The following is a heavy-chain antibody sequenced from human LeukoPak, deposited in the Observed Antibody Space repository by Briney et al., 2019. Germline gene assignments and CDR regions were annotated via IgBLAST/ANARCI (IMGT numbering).Heavy chain of an antibody. J-gene: IGHJ3*02. CDR1: GGSISTYY. CDR2: IFYTGGT. CDR3: ARVAGNYYDRAFDI. D-gene: IGHD1-26*01. V-gene: IGHV4-59*01. Sequence: PSETLSLSCTVCGGSISTYYWSWIRQPPGKGLDWVGYIFYTGGTNYNPSLKSRITISVDTSKNQFSLKLSSVTAADTAVYYCARVAGNYYDRAFDIWGQGTMVNISS.